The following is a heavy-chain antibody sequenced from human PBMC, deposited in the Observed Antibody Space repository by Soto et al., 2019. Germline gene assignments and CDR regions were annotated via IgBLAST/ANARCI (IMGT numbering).Heavy chain of an antibody. CDR2: IYYSGST. J-gene: IGHJ4*02. Sequence: SETLSLTCTVSGGSISSYYWSWIRQPPGKGLEWIGYIYYSGSTNYNPSLKCRVTISVDTSKNQFSLKLSSVTAADTAVYYCARHQNIAAAYDYWGQGTLVTVSS. CDR1: GGSISSYY. CDR3: ARHQNIAAAYDY. D-gene: IGHD6-13*01. V-gene: IGHV4-59*08.